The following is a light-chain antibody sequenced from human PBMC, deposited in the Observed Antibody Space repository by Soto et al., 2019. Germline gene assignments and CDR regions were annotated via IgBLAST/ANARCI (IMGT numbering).Light chain of an antibody. CDR1: SSDVGIYNY. V-gene: IGLV2-14*01. J-gene: IGLJ1*01. CDR2: EVT. CDR3: SSYTTSSTRV. Sequence: QSVLTQPASVSGSPGQSIAISCTGSSSDVGIYNYVSWYQQHPGKVPKLIIYEVTNRPSGVSNRFSGSKSGNTASLTISGFQAEDEADYYCSSYTTSSTRVFGTGTKLTVL.